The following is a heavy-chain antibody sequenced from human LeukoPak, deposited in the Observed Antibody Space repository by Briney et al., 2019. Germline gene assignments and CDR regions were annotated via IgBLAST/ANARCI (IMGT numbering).Heavy chain of an antibody. Sequence: GGSLRLSCAASGFTFDDYAMHWVRQAPGKGLEWVSGISWNSGSIGYADSVKGRFTISRDNAKNSLYLQMNSLRAEDTALYYCAKGLHSSSWYEERDAFDIWGQGTMVTVSS. V-gene: IGHV3-9*01. D-gene: IGHD6-13*01. CDR2: ISWNSGSI. CDR1: GFTFDDYA. CDR3: AKGLHSSSWYEERDAFDI. J-gene: IGHJ3*02.